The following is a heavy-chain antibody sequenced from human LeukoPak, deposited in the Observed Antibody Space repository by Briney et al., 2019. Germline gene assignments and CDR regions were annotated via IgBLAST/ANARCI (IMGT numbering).Heavy chain of an antibody. D-gene: IGHD3-9*01. J-gene: IGHJ6*03. CDR1: GFTFRNYN. Sequence: GGSLRLSCAASGFTFRNYNINWVRQAPGKGLKWVSYITGSSSTIYYADSVRGRFTISRDNAENSLFLQMNSLRAEDTALYYCAREGTYYDILTRPWGYYYYYMDVWGKGTTVTVSS. CDR3: AREGTYYDILTRPWGYYYYYMDV. CDR2: ITGSSSTI. V-gene: IGHV3-48*01.